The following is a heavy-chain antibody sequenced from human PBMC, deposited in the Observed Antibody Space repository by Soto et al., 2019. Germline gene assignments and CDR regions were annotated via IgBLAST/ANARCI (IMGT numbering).Heavy chain of an antibody. CDR1: GFTFSSYA. V-gene: IGHV3-30-3*01. J-gene: IGHJ6*02. Sequence: QVQLVESGGGVVQPGRSLRLSCAASGFTFSSYAMHWVRQAPGKGLEWVAVISYDGSNKYYADSVKGRFTISRDNSKNTLYLQMNSLRAEDTAVYYCARESITGTPDYYYGMDVWGQGTTVTVSS. D-gene: IGHD1-20*01. CDR2: ISYDGSNK. CDR3: ARESITGTPDYYYGMDV.